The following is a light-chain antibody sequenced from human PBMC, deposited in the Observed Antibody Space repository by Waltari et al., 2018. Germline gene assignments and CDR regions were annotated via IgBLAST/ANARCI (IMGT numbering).Light chain of an antibody. CDR2: GAS. CDR3: QHYVSLPVT. CDR1: QSVSGA. V-gene: IGKV3-20*01. Sequence: EVVLTQSPGTLSLSPGERATLSCRASQSVSGALAWYQQNPGQAPRLLIYGASNRATGIPVRFSGSGSGTDFSLIISRLEPEDFAVYYCQHYVSLPVTFGQGTKVEIK. J-gene: IGKJ1*01.